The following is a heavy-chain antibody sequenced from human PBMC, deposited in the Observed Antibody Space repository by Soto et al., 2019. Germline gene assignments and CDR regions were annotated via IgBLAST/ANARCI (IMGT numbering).Heavy chain of an antibody. D-gene: IGHD3-22*01. CDR3: AKADYPERITMIVVVMGIDY. CDR2: ISGSGGGT. J-gene: IGHJ4*02. Sequence: HPGGSLRLSCAASGFTFSSYAMSWVRQAPGKGLEWVSAISGSGGGTYYADSVKGRFTISRDNSKNTLYLQMNSLRAEDTAVYYCAKADYPERITMIVVVMGIDYWGQGTLVTVSS. V-gene: IGHV3-23*01. CDR1: GFTFSSYA.